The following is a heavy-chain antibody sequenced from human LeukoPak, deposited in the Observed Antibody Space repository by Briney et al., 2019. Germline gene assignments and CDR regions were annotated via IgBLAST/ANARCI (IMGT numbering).Heavy chain of an antibody. J-gene: IGHJ6*03. CDR2: IIPIFGTA. Sequence: ASVKVSCKASGGTFNSYAISWVRQAPGQGLEWMGGIIPIFGTANYAQKLQGRVTMTTDTSTSTAYMELRSLRSDDTAVYYCAVGITMLRGVIVDYYMDVWGKGTTVTISS. D-gene: IGHD3-10*01. CDR3: AVGITMLRGVIVDYYMDV. CDR1: GGTFNSYA. V-gene: IGHV1-69*05.